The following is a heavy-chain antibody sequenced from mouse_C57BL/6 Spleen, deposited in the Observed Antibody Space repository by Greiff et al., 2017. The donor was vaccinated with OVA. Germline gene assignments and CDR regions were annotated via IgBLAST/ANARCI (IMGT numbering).Heavy chain of an antibody. V-gene: IGHV1-82*01. Sequence: VQLQESGPELVKPGASVKISCKASGYAFSSSWMNWVKQRPGKGLEWIGRIYPGDGDTNYNGKFKGKATLTADKSSSTAYMQLSSLTSEDSAVYFCARSGGEDGYYDAMDYWGQGTSVTVSS. CDR1: GYAFSSSW. CDR3: ARSGGEDGYYDAMDY. J-gene: IGHJ4*01. CDR2: IYPGDGDT. D-gene: IGHD2-3*01.